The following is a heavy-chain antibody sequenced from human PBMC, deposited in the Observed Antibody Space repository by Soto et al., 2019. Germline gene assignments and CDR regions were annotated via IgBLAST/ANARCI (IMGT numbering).Heavy chain of an antibody. CDR3: ARALMTTGFDP. Sequence: QVQLVESGGGVVQPGRSLRLSCAASGFTFSSYGMHWVRQAPGKGLEWVAVIWYDGSNKYYADSVKGRFTISRDNSKNTLYLQMNSLRAEDTAVYSCARALMTTGFDPWGQGTLVTVSS. CDR1: GFTFSSYG. D-gene: IGHD4-4*01. CDR2: IWYDGSNK. V-gene: IGHV3-33*01. J-gene: IGHJ5*02.